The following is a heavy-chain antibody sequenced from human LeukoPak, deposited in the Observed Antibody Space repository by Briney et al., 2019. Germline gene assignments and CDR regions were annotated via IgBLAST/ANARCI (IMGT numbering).Heavy chain of an antibody. Sequence: PGGSLRLSCAASGFTFSSYSMNWVRQAPGKGLEWVSSISSSSSYIYYADSVKGRFTISRDNAKNSLCLQMDSLRAEDTAVYYCARDLSWFGDFNWFDPWGQGTLVTVSS. CDR1: GFTFSSYS. D-gene: IGHD3-10*01. J-gene: IGHJ5*02. V-gene: IGHV3-21*01. CDR3: ARDLSWFGDFNWFDP. CDR2: ISSSSSYI.